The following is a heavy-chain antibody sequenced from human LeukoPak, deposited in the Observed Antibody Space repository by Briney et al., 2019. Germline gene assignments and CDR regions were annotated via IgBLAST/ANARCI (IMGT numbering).Heavy chain of an antibody. CDR2: IKGSGDSI. Sequence: GGSLRLSCAASGFTFSSYSMNWVRQAPGKGLEWVSYIKGSGDSIFYADSVEGRFTISRDNAKNSLYLQMNSLRAEDTAVYYCARDETPTNGYDSYDFWGQGTLVTVST. V-gene: IGHV3-48*04. J-gene: IGHJ4*02. D-gene: IGHD5-12*01. CDR1: GFTFSSYS. CDR3: ARDETPTNGYDSYDF.